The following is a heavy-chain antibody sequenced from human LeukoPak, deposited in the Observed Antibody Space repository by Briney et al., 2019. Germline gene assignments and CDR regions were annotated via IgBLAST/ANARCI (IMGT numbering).Heavy chain of an antibody. CDR3: AREQYYYGSGSYYALDY. Sequence: PGGPLRLSCAASGFTFSGYAMHWVRQAPGKGLEWVALISYDGSDKYYADSVKGRFTISRDNSKNTLSLQMSSLRPEDTAVYYCAREQYYYGSGSYYALDYWGQGTLVTVSS. V-gene: IGHV3-30*04. J-gene: IGHJ4*02. CDR2: ISYDGSDK. D-gene: IGHD3-10*01. CDR1: GFTFSGYA.